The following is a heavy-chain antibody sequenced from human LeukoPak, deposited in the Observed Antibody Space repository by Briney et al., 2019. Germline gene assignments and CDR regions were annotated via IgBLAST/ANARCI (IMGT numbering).Heavy chain of an antibody. D-gene: IGHD3-22*01. V-gene: IGHV1-69*05. J-gene: IGHJ4*02. CDR1: GGTFISYA. CDR2: IIPIFGTA. CDR3: ARDAYDSSGYYPYYFDY. Sequence: SVKVSCKASGGTFISYAISWVRQAPGQGLEWMGGIIPIFGTANYAQKFQGRVTITTDESTSTAYMELSSLRSEDTAVYYCARDAYDSSGYYPYYFDYWGQGTLVTVSS.